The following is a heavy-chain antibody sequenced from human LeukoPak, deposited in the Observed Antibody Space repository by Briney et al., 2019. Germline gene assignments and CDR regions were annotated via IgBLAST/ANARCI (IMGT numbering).Heavy chain of an antibody. CDR2: IGYDGSNK. D-gene: IGHD1-7*01. V-gene: IGHV3-30*02. CDR1: GFIFSNYG. CDR3: VKRNSFYLDY. J-gene: IGHJ4*02. Sequence: PGGSLRLSCAVSGFIFSNYGMHWVRQAPGKGLEWGAFIGYDGSNKYYADSVKGRFTVSRDNSKNMLYLEMNSLRGEDTAVYYCVKRNSFYLDYWGQGTLVTVSS.